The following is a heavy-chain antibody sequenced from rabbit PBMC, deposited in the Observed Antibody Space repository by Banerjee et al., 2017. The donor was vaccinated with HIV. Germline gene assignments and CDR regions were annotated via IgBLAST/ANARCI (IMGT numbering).Heavy chain of an antibody. CDR1: GFSFSSGYY. CDR2: IYTGSSGSA. Sequence: QSLEESGGDLVKPGASLTLTCTASGFSFSSGYYMCWVRQAPGKGLEWIACIYTGSSGSAYYASWAKGRFTISKTSSTTVTLQMTSLTAADTATYFCARDRGGSSYDYNLWGQGTLVTVS. V-gene: IGHV1S40*01. CDR3: ARDRGGSSYDYNL. D-gene: IGHD8-1*01. J-gene: IGHJ4*01.